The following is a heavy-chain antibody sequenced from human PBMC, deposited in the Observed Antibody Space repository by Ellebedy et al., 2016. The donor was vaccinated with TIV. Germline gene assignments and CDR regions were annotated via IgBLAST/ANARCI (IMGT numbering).Heavy chain of an antibody. Sequence: SETLSLTYAVNGGSFSGHSWSWIRQPPGKGLEWIGEVNHRGSTSYNRSLRSRVTISIDTSKYQFSLRLSAVTAADTAVYYCARGNFQDVDLDHWYFDLWGRGTLVTVSS. V-gene: IGHV4-34*01. D-gene: IGHD1-20*01. CDR2: VNHRGST. CDR3: ARGNFQDVDLDHWYFDL. CDR1: GGSFSGHS. J-gene: IGHJ2*01.